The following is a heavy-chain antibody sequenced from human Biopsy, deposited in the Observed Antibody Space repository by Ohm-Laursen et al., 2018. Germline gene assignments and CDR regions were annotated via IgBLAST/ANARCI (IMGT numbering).Heavy chain of an antibody. J-gene: IGHJ4*02. CDR1: GFTFSSYG. CDR3: GSAATFGASHHWPHF. D-gene: IGHD4/OR15-4a*01. Sequence: SLRLSCAASGFTFSSYGMHWVRQAPGKGLEWVAFIWYDGNNKYYADSVKGRFTISRDNSENTLYLQMNSLKTEDTAVYYCGSAATFGASHHWPHFWGQGTLVTVSS. CDR2: IWYDGNNK. V-gene: IGHV3-33*08.